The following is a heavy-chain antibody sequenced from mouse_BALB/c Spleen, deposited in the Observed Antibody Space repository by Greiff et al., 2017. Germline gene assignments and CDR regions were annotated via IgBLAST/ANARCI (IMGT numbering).Heavy chain of an antibody. D-gene: IGHD4-1*01. V-gene: IGHV2-2*02. CDR3: ARNVKLGDYFDY. CDR1: GFSLTSYG. Sequence: VKLVESGPGLVQPSQSLSITCTVSGFSLTSYGVHWVRQSPGKGLEWLGVIWSGGSTDYNAAFISRLSISKDNSKSQVFFKMNSLQANDTAIYYCARNVKLGDYFDYWGQGTTLTVSS. CDR2: IWSGGST. J-gene: IGHJ2*01.